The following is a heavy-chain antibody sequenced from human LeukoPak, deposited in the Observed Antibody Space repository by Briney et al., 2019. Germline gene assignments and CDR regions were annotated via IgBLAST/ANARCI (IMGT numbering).Heavy chain of an antibody. CDR1: GGSISSSTDY. CDR3: ARRAYSTAYWKHFDS. Sequence: SETLSLTCTVSGGSISSSTDYWGWIRQAPGKGLEWIGSIYYHENTYYNSSLKSRVTISVDASKNQFSLKLNSVTAADTAVYFCARRAYSTAYWKHFDSWGQGTLVTVSS. CDR2: IYYHENT. J-gene: IGHJ4*02. D-gene: IGHD1-1*01. V-gene: IGHV4-39*01.